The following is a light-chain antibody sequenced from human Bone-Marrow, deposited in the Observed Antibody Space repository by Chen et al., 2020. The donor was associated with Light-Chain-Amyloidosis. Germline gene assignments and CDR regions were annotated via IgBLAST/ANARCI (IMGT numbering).Light chain of an antibody. CDR2: EFP. CDR3: SSYTITNTLV. J-gene: IGLJ1*01. V-gene: IGLV2-14*01. Sequence: QSALTQPASVSGSPGQSITISCTGTSSDVGGDNHVSWYQQHPDKAPKLMIYEFPNRPSWGPDRFSGAKSDNTASLTISGVQTEDEADYFCSSYTITNTLVFGSGTRVTVL. CDR1: SSDVGGDNH.